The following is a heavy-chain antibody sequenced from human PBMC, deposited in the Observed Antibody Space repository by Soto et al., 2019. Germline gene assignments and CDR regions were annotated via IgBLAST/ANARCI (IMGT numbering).Heavy chain of an antibody. CDR1: GFTFSSYA. Sequence: GGSLRLSCAASGFTFSSYAMHWVRQAPGKGLEWVAVISYDGSNKYYADSVKGRFTISRDNSKNTLYLQMNSLRAEDTAVYYCASGGSSGWLHNWFDPWGQGTLVTVSS. J-gene: IGHJ5*02. CDR3: ASGGSSGWLHNWFDP. D-gene: IGHD6-19*01. CDR2: ISYDGSNK. V-gene: IGHV3-30-3*01.